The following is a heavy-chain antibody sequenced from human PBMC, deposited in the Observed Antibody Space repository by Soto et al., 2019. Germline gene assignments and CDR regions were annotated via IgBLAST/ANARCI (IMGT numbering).Heavy chain of an antibody. CDR1: GFRFDDYA. J-gene: IGHJ4*02. CDR2: IRWYSGEV. CDR3: GKGAGPSPATMLDF. Sequence: EVQLVESGGGLVQPGSSLTLSCAASGFRFDDYAMYWVRQAPEKGLECMSGIRWYSGEVTSAVSVKGRLTISRENDRESLHLPLNNPRSEDTAFYYFGKGAGPSPATMLDFWGQGTLVTVAS. V-gene: IGHV3-9*01. D-gene: IGHD2-2*01.